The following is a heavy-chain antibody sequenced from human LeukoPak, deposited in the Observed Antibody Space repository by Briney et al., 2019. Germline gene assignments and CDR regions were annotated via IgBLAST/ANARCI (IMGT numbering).Heavy chain of an antibody. D-gene: IGHD6-19*01. J-gene: IGHJ4*02. CDR3: ARGRDEAVAVNPLDF. CDR1: PYSISTGHY. CDR2: IYHSGHT. Sequence: SETLSLTCSVSPYSISTGHYWGWIRQPPGKGLEWIGSIYHSGHTYYNPSLNSRVTISVDTSKNQFSLRLKSVSAADTAVYYCARGRDEAVAVNPLDFGGQGNLVTVSS. V-gene: IGHV4-38-2*02.